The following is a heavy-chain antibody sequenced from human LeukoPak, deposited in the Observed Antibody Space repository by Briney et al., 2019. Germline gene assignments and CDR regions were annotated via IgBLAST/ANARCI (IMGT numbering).Heavy chain of an antibody. D-gene: IGHD1-26*01. CDR3: ARGPREGNAFDI. CDR1: GYTFTSYG. J-gene: IGHJ3*02. V-gene: IGHV1-18*01. Sequence: ASVKVSCKASGYTFTSYGFSWVRQAPGQGLEWMGWISTYNGNTNYAQRLQGRVTMTTDTSTSTAYMELSSLRSEDTAVYYCARGPREGNAFDIWGQGTMVTVSS. CDR2: ISTYNGNT.